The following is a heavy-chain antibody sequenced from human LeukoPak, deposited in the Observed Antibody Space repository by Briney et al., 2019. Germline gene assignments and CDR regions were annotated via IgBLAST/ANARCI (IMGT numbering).Heavy chain of an antibody. J-gene: IGHJ4*02. D-gene: IGHD3-22*01. CDR2: IIPILGIA. Sequence: WASVKVSCKASGGTFSSYAISWVRQAPGQGLEWMGRIIPILGIANYAQKFQGRVTITADKSTSTAYMELSSLRSEDTAVYYCARAGYYYDRSGYYYFDYWGQGTLVTVSS. CDR1: GGTFSSYA. V-gene: IGHV1-69*04. CDR3: ARAGYYYDRSGYYYFDY.